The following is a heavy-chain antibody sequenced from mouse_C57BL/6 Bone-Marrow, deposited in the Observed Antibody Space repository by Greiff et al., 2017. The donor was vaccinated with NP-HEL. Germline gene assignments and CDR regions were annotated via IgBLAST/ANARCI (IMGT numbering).Heavy chain of an antibody. D-gene: IGHD4-1*01. J-gene: IGHJ2*01. CDR1: GYSCTGYY. CDR2: INPSTGGT. V-gene: IGHV1-42*01. CDR3: ARHWGNLDY. Sequence: EVQLQQSGPELVKPGASVKISCKASGYSCTGYYMNWVKQSPEKSLEWIGEINPSTGGTTYNQKFKAKATLTVDKSSSTAYMQLKSLTSEDSAVYYCARHWGNLDYWGQGTTLTVSS.